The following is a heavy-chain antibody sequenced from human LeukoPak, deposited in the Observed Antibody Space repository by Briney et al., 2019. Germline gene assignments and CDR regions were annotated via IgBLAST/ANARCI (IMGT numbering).Heavy chain of an antibody. CDR2: ISSSSSYI. CDR3: ARDGSSGWTLFDY. J-gene: IGHJ4*02. CDR1: GFTFSSYS. D-gene: IGHD6-19*01. Sequence: GGSLRLSCAASGFTFSSYSMNWVRQALGKGLEWVSSISSSSSYIYYADSVKGRFTISRDNAKNSLYLQMNSLRADDTAVYYCARDGSSGWTLFDYWGQGTLVTVSS. V-gene: IGHV3-21*01.